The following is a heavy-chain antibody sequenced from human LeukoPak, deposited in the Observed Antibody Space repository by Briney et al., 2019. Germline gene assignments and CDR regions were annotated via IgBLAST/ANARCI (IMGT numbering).Heavy chain of an antibody. Sequence: SSETLSLTCTVSGGSISSYYWSWIRQPPGKGLEWIGYIYYSGSTNYNPSLKSRVTISVDTSKNQFSLKLSSVTAADTAVYYCARAVAVAGPFDYWGQGTLVTVSS. CDR1: GGSISSYY. D-gene: IGHD6-19*01. CDR3: ARAVAVAGPFDY. J-gene: IGHJ4*02. CDR2: IYYSGST. V-gene: IGHV4-59*01.